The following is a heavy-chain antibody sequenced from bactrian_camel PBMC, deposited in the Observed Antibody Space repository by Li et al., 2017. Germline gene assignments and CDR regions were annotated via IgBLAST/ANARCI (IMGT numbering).Heavy chain of an antibody. CDR1: GATAGRHC. V-gene: IGHV3S6*01. J-gene: IGHJ4*01. D-gene: IGHD2*01. CDR2: ISSGSSIT. Sequence: HVQLVESGGGSVQAGGSLRLSCAASGATAGRHCMAWFRQVPGKGLEWVSTISSGSSITYYADSVKGRFTISRDNAKSTVSQQMHSLKRQCAAMYYCAADRGPIHETTLLDQGTQVTVS.